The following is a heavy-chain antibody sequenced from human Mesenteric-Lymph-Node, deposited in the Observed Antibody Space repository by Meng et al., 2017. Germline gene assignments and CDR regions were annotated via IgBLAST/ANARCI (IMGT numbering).Heavy chain of an antibody. CDR3: AKDMIGGVPAYFDY. J-gene: IGHJ4*02. V-gene: IGHV3-30*01. CDR2: ISYEGRNQ. D-gene: IGHD2-15*01. Sequence: GGSLRLSCAASGFTFSNYAMHWVRQAPGKGLEWVAVISYEGRNQYYADSVKGRFTISRDNTKNTLYLQMNTLRPENTAVYYCAKDMIGGVPAYFDYWGQGALVTVSS. CDR1: GFTFSNYA.